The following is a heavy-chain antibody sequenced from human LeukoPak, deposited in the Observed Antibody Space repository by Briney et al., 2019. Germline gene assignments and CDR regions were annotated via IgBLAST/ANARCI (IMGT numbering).Heavy chain of an antibody. J-gene: IGHJ4*02. D-gene: IGHD5-18*01. CDR2: IKQDGSEI. V-gene: IGHV3-7*01. Sequence: GGSLRLSCAGSGFTFSSYWMSWVRQAPGIRPEWVASIKQDGSEIQSVGSVKDRFTISRDNAKNSLFLQMNSLRAEDTAVYYCAKDDKIRGYSYVNWNYWGQGTLVTVSS. CDR3: AKDDKIRGYSYVNWNY. CDR1: GFTFSSYW.